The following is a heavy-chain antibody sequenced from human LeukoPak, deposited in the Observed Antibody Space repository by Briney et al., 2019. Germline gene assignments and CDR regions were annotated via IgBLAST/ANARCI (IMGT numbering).Heavy chain of an antibody. CDR1: GGSFSGYY. V-gene: IGHV4-34*01. CDR3: ARGSTYYYGSGSYLAT. D-gene: IGHD3-10*01. Sequence: SETLSLTCAVYGGSFSGYYWSWIRQPPGKGLEWIGEINHSGSTNYNPSPKSRVTISVDTSKNQFSLKLSSVTAADMAVYYCARGSTYYYGSGSYLATWGQGTLVTVSS. J-gene: IGHJ5*02. CDR2: INHSGST.